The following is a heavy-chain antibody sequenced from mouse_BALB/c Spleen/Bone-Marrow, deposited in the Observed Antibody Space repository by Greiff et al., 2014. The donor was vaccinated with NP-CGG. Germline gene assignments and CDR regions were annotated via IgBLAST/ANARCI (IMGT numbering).Heavy chain of an antibody. D-gene: IGHD2-2*01. CDR3: ARWGYYYAMDY. Sequence: DVKLVESGGGLVQPGGSRKLSCAASGFTFSSFGMHWVRRAPEKGLEWVAYISSGSSNINYADTVKGRFTIPRDNPKNTLFLQMTSLRSEDTAMYYCARWGYYYAMDYWGQGTSVTVSS. CDR1: GFTFSSFG. CDR2: ISSGSSNI. V-gene: IGHV5-17*02. J-gene: IGHJ4*01.